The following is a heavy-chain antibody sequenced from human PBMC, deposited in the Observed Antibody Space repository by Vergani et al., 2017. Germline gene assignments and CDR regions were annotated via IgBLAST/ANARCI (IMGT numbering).Heavy chain of an antibody. CDR1: GFTFSSYW. CDR3: AREKYSSWGAYYFDY. V-gene: IGHV3-7*01. J-gene: IGHJ4*02. Sequence: EVQLVESGGGLVQPGGSLRLSCAASGFTFSSYWMSWVRQAPGKGLEWVANIKQDGSEKYYVDSVKGRFTISRDNAKISLYLQMNSLRAEDTAVYYCAREKYSSWGAYYFDYWGQGTLVTVSS. CDR2: IKQDGSEK. D-gene: IGHD6-6*01.